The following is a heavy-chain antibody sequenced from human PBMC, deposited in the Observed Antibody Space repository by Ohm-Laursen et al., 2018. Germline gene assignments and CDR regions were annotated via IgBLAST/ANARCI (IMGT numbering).Heavy chain of an antibody. V-gene: IGHV3-74*01. CDR2: INSDGTIT. CDR3: GRDYHFYNNGMDV. Sequence: SLRLSCAASGFTFSSYGIHWVRQAPGKGLLWVSRINSDGTITSYADSVKGRFTISRDNAKNTVYLQMNSLRAEDTAVYYCGRDYHFYNNGMDVWGQGTTVTVSS. D-gene: IGHD2-2*01. J-gene: IGHJ6*02. CDR1: GFTFSSYG.